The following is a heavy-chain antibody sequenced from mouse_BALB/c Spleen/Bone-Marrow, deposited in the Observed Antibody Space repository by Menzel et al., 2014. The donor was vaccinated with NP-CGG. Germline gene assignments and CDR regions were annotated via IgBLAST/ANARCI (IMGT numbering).Heavy chain of an antibody. Sequence: QVQLQQSGAELARPGASVKLSCKASGYTFTSYWMQWVKQRPGQGLEWIGAIYPGDGDTRYTQKFKGKATLTADKSSSTAYMQLSSLASGDSAVYYCAKTWEFAYWGQGTLVTVSA. CDR2: IYPGDGDT. J-gene: IGHJ3*01. D-gene: IGHD4-1*01. CDR3: AKTWEFAY. CDR1: GYTFTSYW. V-gene: IGHV1-87*01.